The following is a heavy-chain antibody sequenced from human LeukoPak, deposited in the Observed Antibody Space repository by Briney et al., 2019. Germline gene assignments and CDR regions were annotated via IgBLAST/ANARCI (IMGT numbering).Heavy chain of an antibody. CDR1: GGSISSYY. Sequence: SETLSLTCTVPGGSISSYYWSWIRQPPGKGLEWIGRIYTTGSTNYNPSLKSLVTISIDTSKNQFSLKLNSVTAADTAVYYCVREISRYSITEEYFQHWGQGTLVTVSS. D-gene: IGHD6-13*01. CDR3: VREISRYSITEEYFQH. CDR2: IYTTGST. J-gene: IGHJ1*01. V-gene: IGHV4-4*07.